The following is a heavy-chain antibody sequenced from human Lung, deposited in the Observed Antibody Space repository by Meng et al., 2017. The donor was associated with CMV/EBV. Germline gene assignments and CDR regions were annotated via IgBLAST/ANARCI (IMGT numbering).Heavy chain of an antibody. D-gene: IGHD3-16*01. V-gene: IGHV3-48*03. Sequence: GGSLRLXXAASGFTFSSYEMNWVRQAPGKGLEWVSYISSSGSTIHYADSVKGRFTISRDNAKESLYLQMNSLRAEDTAIYYCARDTGWDLHPYYFDYWGQGTXVTVSS. CDR3: ARDTGWDLHPYYFDY. J-gene: IGHJ4*02. CDR1: GFTFSSYE. CDR2: ISSSGSTI.